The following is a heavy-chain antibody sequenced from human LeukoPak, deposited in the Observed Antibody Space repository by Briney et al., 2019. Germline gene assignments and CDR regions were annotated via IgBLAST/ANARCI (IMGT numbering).Heavy chain of an antibody. CDR2: INHSGST. D-gene: IGHD6-19*01. CDR3: ARDGVSSGWFDS. CDR1: GGSFSGYY. J-gene: IGHJ5*01. Sequence: SETLSLTCAVYGGSFSGYYWSWIRQPPGKGLEWIGEINHSGSTNYNPSLKSRVTISVDTSKNQFSLQLNSVTPEDTAVYYCARDGVSSGWFDSWGQGTLVTVSS. V-gene: IGHV4-34*01.